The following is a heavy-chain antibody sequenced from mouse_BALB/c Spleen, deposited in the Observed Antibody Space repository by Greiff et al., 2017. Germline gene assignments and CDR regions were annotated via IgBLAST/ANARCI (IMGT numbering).Heavy chain of an antibody. D-gene: IGHD1-1*01. CDR1: GYTFTSYW. CDR3: ARSGYGSSPYYAMDY. V-gene: IGHV1-7*01. CDR2: INPSTGYT. Sequence: QVQLQQSGAELAKPGASVKMSCKASGYTFTSYWMHWVKQRPGQGLVWIGYINPSTGYTEYNQKFKDKATLTADKSSSTAYMQLSSLTSEDSAVYYCARSGYGSSPYYAMDYWGQGTSVTVSS. J-gene: IGHJ4*01.